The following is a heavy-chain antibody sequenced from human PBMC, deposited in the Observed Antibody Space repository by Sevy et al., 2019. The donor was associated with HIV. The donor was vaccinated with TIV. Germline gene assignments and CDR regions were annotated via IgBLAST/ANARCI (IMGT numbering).Heavy chain of an antibody. CDR3: AKDRIWELGDAFDI. Sequence: GGSLRLSCVASGFSFSNYAMSWVRQAPGKGLEWVSGFSANGGSTKYADSVKGRFTISRDNSKNTLYLQMNILRAEDTAVYYCAKDRIWELGDAFDIWGQGTMVTVSS. CDR1: GFSFSNYA. J-gene: IGHJ3*02. CDR2: FSANGGST. V-gene: IGHV3-23*01. D-gene: IGHD1-26*01.